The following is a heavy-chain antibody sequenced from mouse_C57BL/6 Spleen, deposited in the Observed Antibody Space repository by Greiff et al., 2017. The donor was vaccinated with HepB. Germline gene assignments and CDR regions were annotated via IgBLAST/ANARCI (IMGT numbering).Heavy chain of an antibody. CDR3: ARWGSSTTVVDYAMDY. Sequence: VQLQQSGPELVKPGASVKISCKASGYSFTGYYMNWVKQSPEKSLEWIGEINPSTGGTTYNQKFKAKATLTVYKSSSTAYMQLKSLTSEDSAVYYCARWGSSTTVVDYAMDYWGQGTSVTVSS. CDR2: INPSTGGT. J-gene: IGHJ4*01. V-gene: IGHV1-42*01. D-gene: IGHD1-1*01. CDR1: GYSFTGYY.